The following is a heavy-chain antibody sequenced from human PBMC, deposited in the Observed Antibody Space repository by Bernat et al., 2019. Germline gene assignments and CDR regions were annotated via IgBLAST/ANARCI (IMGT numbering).Heavy chain of an antibody. CDR2: ISGSGGST. V-gene: IGHV3-23*01. CDR1: GCTFSSYA. Sequence: EVQLLESGGGLVQPGGSLRLSCAASGCTFSSYAMSWVSQAPGKGLEWVSAISGSGGSTYYADSVKGRFTISRDNSKNTLYLQMNSLRAEDTAVYYCGILSIARDVLVVVTASTNDDLDYWGQGTLVTVSS. CDR3: GILSIARDVLVVVTASTNDDLDY. J-gene: IGHJ4*02. D-gene: IGHD2-21*02.